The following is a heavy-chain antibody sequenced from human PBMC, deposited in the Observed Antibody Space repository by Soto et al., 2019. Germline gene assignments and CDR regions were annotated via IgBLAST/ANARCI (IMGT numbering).Heavy chain of an antibody. CDR3: ARERNYDSSGYSYYYGMDV. CDR1: GGSISSGGDY. Sequence: SETLSLTCTVSGGSISSGGDYWSWIRQHPGKGLEWIGYIYYSGSTYYNPSLKSRVTISVDTSKNQFSLKLSSVTAADTAGYYCARERNYDSSGYSYYYGMDVWGQGTTVTVSS. CDR2: IYYSGST. V-gene: IGHV4-31*03. D-gene: IGHD3-22*01. J-gene: IGHJ6*02.